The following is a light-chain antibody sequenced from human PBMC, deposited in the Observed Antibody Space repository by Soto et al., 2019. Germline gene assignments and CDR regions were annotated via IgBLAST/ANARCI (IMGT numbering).Light chain of an antibody. CDR3: QQYYSTPRT. Sequence: DIVMTQSPDSLAVSLGERATINCKSSQSVIHTSNNKSYLAWYQQKAGQPPELLLYWASARDSGVPDRFSGSGSGTDFTLTISSLQAEDVAVYYCQQYYSTPRTFGQGTRWISN. V-gene: IGKV4-1*01. J-gene: IGKJ2*01. CDR2: WAS. CDR1: QSVIHTSNNKSY.